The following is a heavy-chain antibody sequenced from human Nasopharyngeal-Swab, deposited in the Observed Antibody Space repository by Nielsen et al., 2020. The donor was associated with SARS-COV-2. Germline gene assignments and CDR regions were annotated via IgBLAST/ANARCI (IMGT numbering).Heavy chain of an antibody. V-gene: IGHV1-24*01. CDR1: GYTLTELS. J-gene: IGHJ6*02. CDR2: FDPEDGET. Sequence: ASVKVSCKVSGYTLTELSMHWVRQAHGKGLEWMGGFDPEDGETIYARKFQGRVTMTEDTSTDTAYMELSSLRSEDTAVYYCATESGGAVAHYGMDVWGQGTTVTVSS. CDR3: ATESGGAVAHYGMDV. D-gene: IGHD6-19*01.